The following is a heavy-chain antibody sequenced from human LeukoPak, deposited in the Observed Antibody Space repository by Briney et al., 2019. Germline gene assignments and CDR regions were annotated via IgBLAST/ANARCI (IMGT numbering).Heavy chain of an antibody. Sequence: SLRLSCAASGFTFSSYAMHWVRQAPGKGLEWVAVISYDGSNKYYAGSVKGRFTISRDNSKNTLYLQMNSLRAEDTAVYYCARAQGIAVAGTSEGAFDIWGQGTMVTVSS. D-gene: IGHD6-19*01. V-gene: IGHV3-30-3*01. CDR3: ARAQGIAVAGTSEGAFDI. CDR2: ISYDGSNK. CDR1: GFTFSSYA. J-gene: IGHJ3*02.